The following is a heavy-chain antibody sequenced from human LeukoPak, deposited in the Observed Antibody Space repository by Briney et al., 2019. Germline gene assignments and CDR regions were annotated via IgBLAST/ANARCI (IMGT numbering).Heavy chain of an antibody. V-gene: IGHV1-69*01. Sequence: SVKVSCKASGGTFSSYAISWVRQGPGPGLEWMGGIIPIFGTANYVQKFQGRVTITADESTSTAYMELSSLRSEDTAVYYCARLHPVQGYRESGYYYYYGMDVWGKGTTVTVSS. J-gene: IGHJ6*04. D-gene: IGHD5-18*01. CDR2: IIPIFGTA. CDR3: ARLHPVQGYRESGYYYYYGMDV. CDR1: GGTFSSYA.